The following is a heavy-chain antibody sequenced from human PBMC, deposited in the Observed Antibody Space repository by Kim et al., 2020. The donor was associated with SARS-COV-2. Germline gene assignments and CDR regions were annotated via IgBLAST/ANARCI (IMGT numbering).Heavy chain of an antibody. V-gene: IGHV4-34*01. D-gene: IGHD3-16*01. Sequence: SETLSLTCAVYGGSFSGYYWSWIRQPPGKGLEWIGEINHSGSTNYNPSLKSRVTISVDTSKNQFSLKLSSVTAADTAVYYCARRIMITFGGVTKFDYWGQGTLVPVSS. J-gene: IGHJ4*02. CDR3: ARRIMITFGGVTKFDY. CDR1: GGSFSGYY. CDR2: INHSGST.